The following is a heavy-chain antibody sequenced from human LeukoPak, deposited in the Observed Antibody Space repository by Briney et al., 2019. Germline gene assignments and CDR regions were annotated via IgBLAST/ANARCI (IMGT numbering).Heavy chain of an antibody. Sequence: ASVKVSCKASGYTFTGYYMHWVRQAPGQGLEWMGWINPNSGGTNYAQKFQGWVTMTRDTSISTAYMELSRLRSDDTAVYYCARGGYCSGGSCENWFDPWGQGTLVTVS. CDR1: GYTFTGYY. CDR2: INPNSGGT. CDR3: ARGGYCSGGSCENWFDP. J-gene: IGHJ5*02. V-gene: IGHV1-2*04. D-gene: IGHD2-15*01.